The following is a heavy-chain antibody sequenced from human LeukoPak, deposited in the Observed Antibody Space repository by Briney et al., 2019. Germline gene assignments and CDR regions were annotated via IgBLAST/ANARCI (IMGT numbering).Heavy chain of an antibody. D-gene: IGHD3-10*01. Sequence: ASVKVSCKASGGTFSSYAISWVRQAPGQGLEWMGGIIPIFGTANYAQKFQGRVTITADESTSTAYMELSSLRSEDTAVYYCAREGDSRFGFDIWGQGTMVTVSS. J-gene: IGHJ3*02. CDR1: GGTFSSYA. CDR3: AREGDSRFGFDI. V-gene: IGHV1-69*13. CDR2: IIPIFGTA.